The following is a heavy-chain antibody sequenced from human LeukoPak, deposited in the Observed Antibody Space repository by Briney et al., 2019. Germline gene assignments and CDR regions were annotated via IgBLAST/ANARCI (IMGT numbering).Heavy chain of an antibody. CDR1: GGSISSYY. CDR2: IYYSGST. V-gene: IGHV4-59*08. D-gene: IGHD1-26*01. J-gene: IGHJ4*02. CDR3: ASGSYSLSLFDY. Sequence: PSETLSLTCTVSGGSISSYYWSWIRQPPGKGLEWIGYIYYSGSTNYNPSLKSRVTISVDTSKNQFSLKLSSVTAADTAVYYCASGSYSLSLFDYWGQGTLVTVSS.